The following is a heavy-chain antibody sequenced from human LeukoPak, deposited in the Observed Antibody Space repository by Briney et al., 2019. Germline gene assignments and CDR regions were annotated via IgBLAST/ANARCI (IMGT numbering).Heavy chain of an antibody. CDR2: INSNGGST. CDR3: ARPVVAAATPDTFDI. D-gene: IGHD2-15*01. J-gene: IGHJ3*02. V-gene: IGHV3-64*01. Sequence: GGSLRLSCVASGFTFSSYAMHWVRQTPGKGLEYVSGINSNGGSTHYANSVKGRFTISRDNSKHTLYLQMGSLRTEDTAVYYCARPVVAAATPDTFDIWGQGTMVTVSS. CDR1: GFTFSSYA.